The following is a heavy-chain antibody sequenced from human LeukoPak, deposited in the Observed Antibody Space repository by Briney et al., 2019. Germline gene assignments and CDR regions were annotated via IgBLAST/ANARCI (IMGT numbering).Heavy chain of an antibody. J-gene: IGHJ6*02. V-gene: IGHV4-59*08. CDR1: GGSISSYY. Sequence: ESSETLSLTCTVSGGSISSYYWSWIRQPPGKGLEWIGYIYYSGSTNYNPSLKSRVTISVDTSKNQFSLKLSSVTAADTAVYYCAGRGAARANYYYGMDVWGQGTTVTVSS. CDR2: IYYSGST. D-gene: IGHD6-6*01. CDR3: AGRGAARANYYYGMDV.